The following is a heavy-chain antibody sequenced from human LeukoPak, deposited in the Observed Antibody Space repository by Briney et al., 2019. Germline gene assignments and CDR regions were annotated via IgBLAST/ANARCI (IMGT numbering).Heavy chain of an antibody. CDR1: GFTFSSND. CDR2: IRSDESDK. Sequence: GGSLRLSCAASGFTFSSNDMHCVRQALGKGPEWVAGIRSDESDKRYADSVKGRFTISRDNSKNTLYLQMNSLRPEDTAVYYCAKGGEGYWGQGTLVTVSS. CDR3: AKGGEGY. J-gene: IGHJ4*02. V-gene: IGHV3-30*02. D-gene: IGHD3-10*01.